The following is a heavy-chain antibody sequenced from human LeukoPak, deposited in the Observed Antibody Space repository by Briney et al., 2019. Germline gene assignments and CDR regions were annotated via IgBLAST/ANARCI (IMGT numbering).Heavy chain of an antibody. CDR2: INPNSGGT. J-gene: IGHJ4*02. Sequence: ASVKVSCKASGYTFTGYYMHWVRQAPGQGLEWMGWINPNSGGTNSAQKFQGRVTMTRDTSISTAYMELSRLTSDDTAVYYCARHPYSGSDHFDYWGQGTLVTVSP. V-gene: IGHV1-2*02. D-gene: IGHD1-26*01. CDR3: ARHPYSGSDHFDY. CDR1: GYTFTGYY.